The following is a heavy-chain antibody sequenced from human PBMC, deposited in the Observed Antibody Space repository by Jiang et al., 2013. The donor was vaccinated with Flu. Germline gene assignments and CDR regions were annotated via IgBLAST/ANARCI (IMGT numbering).Heavy chain of an antibody. Sequence: EWVANIKQDGSEKYYVDSVKGRFTISRDNAKNSLYLQMNSLRAEDTAVYYCARGFAKYYYDSSGYHPFDYWGQGTLVTVSS. CDR3: ARGFAKYYYDSSGYHPFDY. D-gene: IGHD3-22*01. V-gene: IGHV3-7*03. J-gene: IGHJ4*02. CDR2: IKQDGSEK.